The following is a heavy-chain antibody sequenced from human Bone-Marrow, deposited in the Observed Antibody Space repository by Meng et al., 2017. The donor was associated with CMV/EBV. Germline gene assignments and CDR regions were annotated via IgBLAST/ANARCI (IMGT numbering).Heavy chain of an antibody. CDR2: ISYDGRNK. CDR3: ATEPVGVVPQNI. J-gene: IGHJ3*02. V-gene: IGHV3-30*04. CDR1: GFTFSSYA. Sequence: GESLKISCAASGFTFSSYAMHWVRQAPGKGLEWVAVISYDGRNKYYADSVKGRFTISRDNSKNTLYLQMNSPRAEDTAVYYCATEPVGVVPQNIWGQGTMVTVSS. D-gene: IGHD3-3*01.